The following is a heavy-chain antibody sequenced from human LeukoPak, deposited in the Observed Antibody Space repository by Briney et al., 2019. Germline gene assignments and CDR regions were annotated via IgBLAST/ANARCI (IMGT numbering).Heavy chain of an antibody. J-gene: IGHJ6*03. Sequence: PSETLSLTCTVSGDSFSAYYWSWIRQPPGRGLEWIGYIYSSGNTNYNPSLKSRVTISVGTSKKQHSLKLTSVTAADTAVYYCAIHTNVDISSFMEVWGKGTTVTVSS. D-gene: IGHD2-8*01. CDR3: AIHTNVDISSFMEV. CDR2: IYSSGNT. V-gene: IGHV4-4*09. CDR1: GDSFSAYY.